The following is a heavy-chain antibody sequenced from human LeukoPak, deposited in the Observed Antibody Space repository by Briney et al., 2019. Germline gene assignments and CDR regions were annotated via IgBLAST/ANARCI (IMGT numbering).Heavy chain of an antibody. CDR2: ISYDGSNK. D-gene: IGHD6-19*01. V-gene: IGHV3-30*18. CDR1: GFTFSSYG. Sequence: GGSLRLSWAASGFTFSSYGMHWVRQAPGKGLEWVAVISYDGSNKYYADSVKGRFTISRDNSKNTLYLQMNSLRAEDTAVYNCAKDRTLMAVAAPFDYWGQGTLVTVSS. J-gene: IGHJ4*02. CDR3: AKDRTLMAVAAPFDY.